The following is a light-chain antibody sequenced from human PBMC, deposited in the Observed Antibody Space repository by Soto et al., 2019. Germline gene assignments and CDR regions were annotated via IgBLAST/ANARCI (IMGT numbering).Light chain of an antibody. CDR2: AAS. Sequence: DIEMTQSPSSLSASVGDRVTITCRASQSISTYLIWYQQKPGKAPTRLIYAASRLQSGVPSRFSGRGSGTDFTLTISRLQPEDFAXYYCQQSYTTPPYTFGQGTKLEIK. V-gene: IGKV1-39*01. CDR3: QQSYTTPPYT. J-gene: IGKJ2*01. CDR1: QSISTY.